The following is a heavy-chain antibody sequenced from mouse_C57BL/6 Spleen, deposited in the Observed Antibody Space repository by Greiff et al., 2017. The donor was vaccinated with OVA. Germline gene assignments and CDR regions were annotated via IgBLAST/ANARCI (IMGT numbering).Heavy chain of an antibody. J-gene: IGHJ1*03. V-gene: IGHV14-4*01. CDR1: GFNIKDDY. D-gene: IGHD2-5*01. CDR2: IDPENGDT. Sequence: EVMLVESGAELVRPGASVKLSCTASGFNIKDDYMHWVKQRPEQGLEWIGWIDPENGDTEYASKSQGKATITADTSSNTAYLQLSSLTSEDTAVYYCTTWSNYEYFDVWGTGTTVTVAS. CDR3: TTWSNYEYFDV.